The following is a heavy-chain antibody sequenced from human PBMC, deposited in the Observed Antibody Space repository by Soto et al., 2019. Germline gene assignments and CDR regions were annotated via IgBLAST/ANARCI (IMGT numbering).Heavy chain of an antibody. CDR3: ARAGFGESQNTFDY. Sequence: QVQLVQSGAEVKKPGSSVKVSCKASGGTFSSYAISWVRQAPGQGLEWMGVIIPIFGTANYAQKFQGRDTITADDYTSTAYMELSSLSTDDTAVYYCARAGFGESQNTFDYWGQGTLVTVSS. J-gene: IGHJ4*02. CDR2: IIPIFGTA. D-gene: IGHD3-10*01. V-gene: IGHV1-69*01. CDR1: GGTFSSYA.